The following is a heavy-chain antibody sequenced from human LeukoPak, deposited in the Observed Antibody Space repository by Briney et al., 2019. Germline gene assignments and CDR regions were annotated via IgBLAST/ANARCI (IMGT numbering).Heavy chain of an antibody. D-gene: IGHD3-10*01. CDR1: GYTLTELS. Sequence: ASVKVSCKVSGYTLTELSMHWVRQAPGKGLEWMGGFDPEDGETIYAQKFQGRVTMTEDTSTDTAYMELSSLRSEDTAVYYCASGVGVTMVRGVIITGDYWGQGTLVTVSS. J-gene: IGHJ4*02. V-gene: IGHV1-24*01. CDR3: ASGVGVTMVRGVIITGDY. CDR2: FDPEDGET.